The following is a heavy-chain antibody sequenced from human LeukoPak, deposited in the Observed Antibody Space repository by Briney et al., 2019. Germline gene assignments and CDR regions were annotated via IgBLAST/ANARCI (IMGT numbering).Heavy chain of an antibody. V-gene: IGHV4-61*02. CDR3: TRVTVHGSSDY. D-gene: IGHD3-10*01. CDR1: GGSISSGSYY. CDR2: IYTSGST. J-gene: IGHJ4*02. Sequence: SETLSLTCTVSGGSISSGSYYWSWIRQPAGKGLEWIGRIYTSGSTNYNPSLKSRVTISVDTSKNQFSLKLSSVTAADTALYYCTRVTVHGSSDYWGQGTLVTVSS.